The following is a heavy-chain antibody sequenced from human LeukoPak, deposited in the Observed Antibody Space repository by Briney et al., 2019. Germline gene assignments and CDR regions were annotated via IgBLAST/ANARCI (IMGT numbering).Heavy chain of an antibody. J-gene: IGHJ3*02. CDR3: AKVYYGSGSYYALNDAFDI. CDR2: INADGGST. V-gene: IGHV3-43*02. D-gene: IGHD3-10*01. Sequence: PGGSLRLSCAASAFTFDDYAMHWVRQAPGKGLEWVSLINADGGSTYYADSVKGRFTISRDNSKNSLYLQMNSLRTEDTALYYCAKVYYGSGSYYALNDAFDIWGQGTMVTVSS. CDR1: AFTFDDYA.